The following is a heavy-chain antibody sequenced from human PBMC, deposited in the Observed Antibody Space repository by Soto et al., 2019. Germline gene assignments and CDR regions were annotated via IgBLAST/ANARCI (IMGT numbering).Heavy chain of an antibody. D-gene: IGHD3-3*01. CDR1: GYPVTAYY. CDR3: ARGGGVGVAGSAAFDM. J-gene: IGHJ3*02. Sequence: QLHLVQSGAVVKKPGASVTVSCSASGYPVTAYYMHWVRQAPGRGLEWMGGINPATGAAKYTQTSRGRVTMTRATSTSTVFMELGGLPSEDTAVFYWARGGGVGVAGSAAFDMWGQGTLVTVSS. V-gene: IGHV1-2*02. CDR2: INPATGAA.